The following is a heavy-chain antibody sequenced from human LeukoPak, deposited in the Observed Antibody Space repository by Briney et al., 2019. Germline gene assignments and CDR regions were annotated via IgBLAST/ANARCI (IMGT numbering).Heavy chain of an antibody. J-gene: IGHJ4*02. V-gene: IGHV4-4*02. Sequence: SGTLSLTCAVSGGSISSSNWWSWVRQPPGQGLEWIGEIYHSGSTNYNPSLKSRVTISVDKSKNQFSLKLSSVTAADTAVYYCARDNSSGWYYFDYWGQGTLVTVSS. CDR2: IYHSGST. CDR3: ARDNSSGWYYFDY. CDR1: GGSISSSNW. D-gene: IGHD6-19*01.